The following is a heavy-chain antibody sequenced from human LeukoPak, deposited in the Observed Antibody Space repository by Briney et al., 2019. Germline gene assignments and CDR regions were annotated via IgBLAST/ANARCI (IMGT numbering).Heavy chain of an antibody. Sequence: GGSLRLSCAASGFTFSSYAMHWVRQAPGKGLEWVAVISYDGSNKYYADSVKGRFTISRDNSKNTLYLQMNSLRAEDTAMYYCAKERKLLPFDYWGQGALVTVSS. CDR1: GFTFSSYA. J-gene: IGHJ4*02. CDR3: AKERKLLPFDY. D-gene: IGHD4-23*01. CDR2: ISYDGSNK. V-gene: IGHV3-30-3*01.